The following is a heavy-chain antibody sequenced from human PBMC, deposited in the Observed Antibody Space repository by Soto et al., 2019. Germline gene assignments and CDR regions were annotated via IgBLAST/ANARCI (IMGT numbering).Heavy chain of an antibody. D-gene: IGHD1-7*01. CDR2: IIPILGIA. J-gene: IGHJ6*03. CDR1: GGTFSSYT. V-gene: IGHV1-69*04. Sequence: VASVKVSCKASGGTFSSYTISWVRQAPGQGLEWMGRIIPILGIANYAQKFQGRVTITADKSTSTAYMELSSLRSEDTAVYYCAREVMDNWNYEVITHYYYYYMDVWGKGTTVTVSS. CDR3: AREVMDNWNYEVITHYYYYYMDV.